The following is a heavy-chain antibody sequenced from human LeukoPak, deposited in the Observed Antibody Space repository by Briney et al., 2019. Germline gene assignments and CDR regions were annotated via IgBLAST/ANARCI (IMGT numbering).Heavy chain of an antibody. CDR3: VRDDYSNSWFDY. D-gene: IGHD6-13*01. CDR1: GYTFTNYG. Sequence: ASVKVSCKASGYTFTNYGISWVRQAPGHGLEWMGWISTYNGNTNYAQKLQGRVTMTTDTSTSTAYMELRSLISDDTAVYYCVRDDYSNSWFDYWGHGTLVTVSS. J-gene: IGHJ4*01. CDR2: ISTYNGNT. V-gene: IGHV1-18*01.